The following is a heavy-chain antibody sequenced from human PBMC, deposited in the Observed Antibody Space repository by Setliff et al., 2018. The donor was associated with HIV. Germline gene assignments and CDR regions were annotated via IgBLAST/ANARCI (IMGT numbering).Heavy chain of an antibody. CDR3: ATDCAVVGGTGSLDS. V-gene: IGHV3-7*05. J-gene: IGHJ4*02. CDR1: GFTFSTYW. Sequence: LRLSCAASGFTFSTYWMSWVRQAPRKGLEWVANIKQDGSEKNYMDSVKGRFTISRDNAKNSLYLQMNSLRVEDTAVYYCATDCAVVGGTGSLDSWGQGTLVTVS. D-gene: IGHD1-26*01. CDR2: IKQDGSEK.